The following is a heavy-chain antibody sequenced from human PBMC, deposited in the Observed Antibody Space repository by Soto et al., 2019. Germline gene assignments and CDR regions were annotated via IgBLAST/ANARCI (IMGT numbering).Heavy chain of an antibody. D-gene: IGHD3-3*01. V-gene: IGHV2-5*02. CDR1: GFSLTXXGVG. CDR3: AHRVLRTVFGLVTTTAIYFDF. J-gene: IGHJ4*02. Sequence: QITLXXSGPTVXXPTETLTLTXXXXGFSLTXXGVGVGWIRQSPGKAPEWLALIYWDDDKRYSASLKSRLTITKDTSKNQVVLTVSDLDPTDTATYYCAHRVLRTVFGLVTTTAIYFDFWGQGTPVAVSS. CDR2: IYWDDDK.